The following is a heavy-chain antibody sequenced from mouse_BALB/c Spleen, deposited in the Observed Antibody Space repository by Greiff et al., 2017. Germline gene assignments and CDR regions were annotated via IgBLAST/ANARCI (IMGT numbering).Heavy chain of an antibody. D-gene: IGHD1-1*01. V-gene: IGHV5-6-5*01. J-gene: IGHJ3*01. Sequence: EVQRVESGGGLVKPGGSLKLSCAASGFTFSSYAMSWVRQTPEKRLEWVASISSGGSTYYPDSVKGRFTISRDNARNILYLQMSSLRSEDTAMYYCARSEDYYGSGGFAYWGQGTLVTVSA. CDR1: GFTFSSYA. CDR3: ARSEDYYGSGGFAY. CDR2: ISSGGST.